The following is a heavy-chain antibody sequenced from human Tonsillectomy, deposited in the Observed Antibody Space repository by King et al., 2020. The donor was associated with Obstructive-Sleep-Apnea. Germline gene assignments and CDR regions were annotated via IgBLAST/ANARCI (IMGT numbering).Heavy chain of an antibody. J-gene: IGHJ5*02. CDR3: AKVSGWSVGWFDP. Sequence: VQLVESGGGVVQPGESLRLSCAASGFIFSAYGMHWVRQAPGKGLEWVAFIRNDGSNKNYADSVKGRFTISRDNSKNMLYLQMNGLGAEDTAVYFCAKVSGWSVGWFDPWGKGTQVTVSS. D-gene: IGHD6-19*01. V-gene: IGHV3-30*02. CDR2: IRNDGSNK. CDR1: GFIFSAYG.